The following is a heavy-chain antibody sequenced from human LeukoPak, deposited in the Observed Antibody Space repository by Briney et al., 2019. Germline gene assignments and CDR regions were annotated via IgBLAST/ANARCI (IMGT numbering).Heavy chain of an antibody. CDR1: GFNFTIFP. J-gene: IGHJ4*02. V-gene: IGHV3-23*01. Sequence: GGSLRLSCVASGFNFTIFPMSWVRQAPGKGLQCVSSISGTGGTTYYADSVKGRFTISRDNPNNTLYLQMNSLRAEDTAVYYCAKDGKLRLGELTLSRSPFGSWGQGTRVTVSS. CDR2: ISGTGGTT. D-gene: IGHD3-16*01. CDR3: AKDGKLRLGELTLSRSPFGS.